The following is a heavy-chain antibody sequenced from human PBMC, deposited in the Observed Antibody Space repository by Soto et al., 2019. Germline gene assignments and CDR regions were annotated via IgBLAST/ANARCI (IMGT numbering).Heavy chain of an antibody. Sequence: ASVKVSCKVSGYTLTEFSMHWVRQAPGKGLEWMGGFDPEDGETIYAQKFQGRVTMTEDTSTDTAYMELSSLRSEDTAMYYCATHKYASGSYYNEVFDYWGQGTLVTVSS. CDR2: FDPEDGET. CDR1: GYTLTEFS. D-gene: IGHD3-10*01. V-gene: IGHV1-24*01. J-gene: IGHJ4*02. CDR3: ATHKYASGSYYNEVFDY.